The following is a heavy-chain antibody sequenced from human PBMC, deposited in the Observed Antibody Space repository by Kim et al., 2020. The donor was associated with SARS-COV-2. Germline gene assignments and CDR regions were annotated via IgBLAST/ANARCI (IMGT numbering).Heavy chain of an antibody. D-gene: IGHD3-10*01. J-gene: IGHJ4*01. CDR3: AREGLLWFGELLSSIY. CDR2: ISYDGSNK. V-gene: IGHV3-30*04. CDR1: GFTFSSYA. Sequence: GGSLRLSCAASGFTFSSYAMHWVRQAPGKGLDWVAVISYDGSNKYYADSVKGRFTISRDNSKNTLYLQMNSLRAEDTSVYYCAREGLLWFGELLSSIYWG.